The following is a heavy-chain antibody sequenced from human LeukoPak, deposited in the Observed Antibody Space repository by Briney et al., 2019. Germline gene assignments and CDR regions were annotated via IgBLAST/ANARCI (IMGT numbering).Heavy chain of an antibody. V-gene: IGHV3-23*01. D-gene: IGHD6-13*01. CDR2: ISGSGGST. CDR1: GFTFSSYA. Sequence: GGSLRLSCAASGFTFSSYAMSWVRQAPGKGLEWVSAISGSGGSTYYADSVKGRFTISRDNSKNTLYLQMGSLRAEDMAVYYCARGIAAAGTQRGYWGQGTLVTVSS. J-gene: IGHJ4*02. CDR3: ARGIAAAGTQRGY.